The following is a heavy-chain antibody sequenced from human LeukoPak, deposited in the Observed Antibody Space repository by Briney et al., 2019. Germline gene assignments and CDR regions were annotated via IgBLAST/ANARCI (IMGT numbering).Heavy chain of an antibody. CDR1: GYTFTNYW. D-gene: IGHD3-10*01. Sequence: GASLQISCKGSGYTFTNYWIGWVRQMPGKGREWMGIIYPGDSDTRYSPSFQGQVTISADKSISTAYPTWSSLKASDTAMYYCARHSGSGSYRSVFGYWGQGTLVTVSS. V-gene: IGHV5-51*01. CDR2: IYPGDSDT. CDR3: ARHSGSGSYRSVFGY. J-gene: IGHJ4*02.